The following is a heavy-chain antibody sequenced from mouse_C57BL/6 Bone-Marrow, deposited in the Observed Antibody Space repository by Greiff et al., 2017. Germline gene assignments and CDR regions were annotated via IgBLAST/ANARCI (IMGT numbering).Heavy chain of an antibody. Sequence: QVQLQQSGAELVRPGASVTLSCKASGYTFTDYDMHWVKQTPVHGLEWIGAIDPETGGTAYNQKFKGKAILTADKSSSTAYMELRSLTSEDSAVDYCTPIYYDYDDDWGQGTTLTVSA. CDR1: GYTFTDYD. CDR2: IDPETGGT. D-gene: IGHD2-4*01. CDR3: TPIYYDYDDD. V-gene: IGHV1-15*01. J-gene: IGHJ2*01.